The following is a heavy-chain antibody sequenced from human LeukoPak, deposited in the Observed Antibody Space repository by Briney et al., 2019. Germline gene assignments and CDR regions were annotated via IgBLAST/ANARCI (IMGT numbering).Heavy chain of an antibody. CDR2: FYYSGT. CDR3: TRVSYYGTQPPD. D-gene: IGHD3-10*01. V-gene: IGHV4-59*11. J-gene: IGHJ4*02. Sequence: PSETLSLTCTVSGASISSQYWGWIRQPPRKGLEWIGNFYYSGTNYNPSLESRVTISVDTSNNQFSLSVSSVTAADTAVYYCTRVSYYGTQPPDWGQGTLVTVSS. CDR1: GASISSQY.